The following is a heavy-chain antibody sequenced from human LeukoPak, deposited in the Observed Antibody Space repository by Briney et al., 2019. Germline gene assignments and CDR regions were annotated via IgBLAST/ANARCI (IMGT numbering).Heavy chain of an antibody. Sequence: PSETLSLTCTVSGGSISSGGFYWSWIRQHPGKGLEWLGYIFYSGSTYYNPSLRSRVTLSVDTPKNQFSLKLSSVAAADTAVYYCARADLHYGSGTDFDYWGQGTLVTVSS. J-gene: IGHJ4*02. D-gene: IGHD3-10*01. CDR3: ARADLHYGSGTDFDY. CDR2: IFYSGST. CDR1: GGSISSGGFY. V-gene: IGHV4-31*03.